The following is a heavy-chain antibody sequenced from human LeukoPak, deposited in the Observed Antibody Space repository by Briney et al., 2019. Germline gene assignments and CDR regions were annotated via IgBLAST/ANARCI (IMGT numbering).Heavy chain of an antibody. Sequence: PGRSLRLSCAASGFTFSSYAMHWVRQAPGKGLEWVAVISYDGSNKYYADSVKGRFTICRDNSKHTLYLQMNSLRAEDTAVYYCARTGGIAAASRGLYLWGEGTLVSVSS. D-gene: IGHD6-13*01. J-gene: IGHJ4*02. CDR2: ISYDGSNK. V-gene: IGHV3-30*04. CDR1: GFTFSSYA. CDR3: ARTGGIAAASRGLYL.